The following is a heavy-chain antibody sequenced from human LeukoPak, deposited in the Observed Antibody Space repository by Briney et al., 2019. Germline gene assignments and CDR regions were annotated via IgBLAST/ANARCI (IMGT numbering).Heavy chain of an antibody. V-gene: IGHV1-69*04. CDR3: ARVASYYYDTPTPQHEVRYFDL. CDR1: GGTFSSYA. D-gene: IGHD3-22*01. CDR2: IIPILGIA. J-gene: IGHJ2*01. Sequence: ASVKVSCKASGGTFSSYAISWVRQAPGQGLEWMGRIIPILGIANYAQKFQGRVTITADNSTSTAYMELSSLRSEDTAVYYCARVASYYYDTPTPQHEVRYFDLWGRGTLVTVSS.